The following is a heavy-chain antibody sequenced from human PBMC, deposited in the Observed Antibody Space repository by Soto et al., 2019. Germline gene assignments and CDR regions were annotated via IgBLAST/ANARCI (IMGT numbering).Heavy chain of an antibody. CDR3: TRRLGGSGVLDY. Sequence: GGSLRLSCAASGFTFSSYAMHWVRQAPGKGLEWVAVISYDGSNKYYADSVKGRFTISRDNSKNTLYLQMNSLRAEDTAVYYYTRRLGGSGVLDYWGQGXPVTAPQ. J-gene: IGHJ4*02. CDR1: GFTFSSYA. CDR2: ISYDGSNK. V-gene: IGHV3-30-3*01. D-gene: IGHD3-10*01.